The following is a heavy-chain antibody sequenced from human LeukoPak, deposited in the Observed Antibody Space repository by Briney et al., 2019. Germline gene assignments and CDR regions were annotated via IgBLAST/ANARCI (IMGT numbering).Heavy chain of an antibody. V-gene: IGHV5-51*01. CDR3: ASYGTGTTFNY. CDR1: GYRFSTYW. CDR2: IYPDDSDT. Sequence: GESLKISCKGSGYRFSTYWIAWVRQMPGKGLEWMGIIYPDDSDTRYSPSFQGQVTISADKSISTAYLQWSSLKASDTAMYYCASYGTGTTFNYWGQGTLVTVSS. D-gene: IGHD1-7*01. J-gene: IGHJ4*02.